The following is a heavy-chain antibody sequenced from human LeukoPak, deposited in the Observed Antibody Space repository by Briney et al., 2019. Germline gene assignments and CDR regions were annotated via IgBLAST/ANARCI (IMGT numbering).Heavy chain of an antibody. CDR3: ARGGYCSGGNCYLLDY. Sequence: TSVNVSCNASGYTFTTYGITWVRQDPGQGLEWMGWISAYRGNTNYAPNLQGRVTMTTDTSTNTAYMELRILRSDDTAVYYCARGGYCSGGNCYLLDYWGQGTLVTVSS. CDR1: GYTFTTYG. J-gene: IGHJ4*02. V-gene: IGHV1-18*01. CDR2: ISAYRGNT. D-gene: IGHD2-15*01.